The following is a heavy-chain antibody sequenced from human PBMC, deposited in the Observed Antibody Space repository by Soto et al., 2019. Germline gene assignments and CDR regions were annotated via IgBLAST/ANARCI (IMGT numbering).Heavy chain of an antibody. D-gene: IGHD1-1*01. CDR1: GFPFSNYF. J-gene: IGHJ6*02. CDR3: AKDLHWYGMDV. Sequence: EMQLLESGGGLVQPGGSLRLSCVASGFPFSNYFMDWVRQVPGKGLEWVSVISGVGDNIQYVESVRGRFTISRDNSKNTLYLQMNSLRGDDTAVYYCAKDLHWYGMDVWGQGTTVTVSS. CDR2: ISGVGDNI. V-gene: IGHV3-23*01.